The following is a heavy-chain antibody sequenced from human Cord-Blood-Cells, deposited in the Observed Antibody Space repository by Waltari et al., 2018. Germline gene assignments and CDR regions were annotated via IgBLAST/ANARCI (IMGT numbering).Heavy chain of an antibody. V-gene: IGHV1-46*03. CDR2: INPSGGST. CDR3: ARGLGYCSGGSCYGDY. CDR1: GSTFSSYY. Sequence: QVLLVQSGAAVKKPGAPVKVSCKASGSTFSSYYMHWLPQPPGQGLEWMGIINPSGGSTSYAQKFQGRVTMTRDTSTSTVYMELSSLRSEDTAVYYCARGLGYCSGGSCYGDYWGQGTLVTVSS. D-gene: IGHD2-15*01. J-gene: IGHJ4*02.